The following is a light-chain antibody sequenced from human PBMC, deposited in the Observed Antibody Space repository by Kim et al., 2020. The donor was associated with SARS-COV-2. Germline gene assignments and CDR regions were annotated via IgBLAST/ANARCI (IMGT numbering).Light chain of an antibody. CDR1: NSGSKK. V-gene: IGLV3-21*04. CDR3: QVWDSTSDHPGYV. CDR2: YDK. Sequence: GKTAWITSGGHNSGSKKVPWYQQKPGQAPVLVISYDKDRPSGIPERFSGSNSGNTATLTIISVEAGDETEYFCQVWDSTSDHPGYVFGTGTKVTVL. J-gene: IGLJ1*01.